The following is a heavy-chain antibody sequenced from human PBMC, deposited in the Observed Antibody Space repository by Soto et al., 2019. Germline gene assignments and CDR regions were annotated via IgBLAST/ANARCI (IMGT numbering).Heavy chain of an antibody. D-gene: IGHD2-8*01. J-gene: IGHJ4*02. Sequence: EVQLVESGGGLVQPGGSLRLSCVASGFTFSDHYMDWVRQAPGKGLAWVGRARNKVNGYTIAYAASVKGRFTISRDDSKNSLYLQMNSLRAEDTAVYFCARLMGTSFDLWGQGTLVTVSS. CDR3: ARLMGTSFDL. CDR2: ARNKVNGYTI. CDR1: GFTFSDHY. V-gene: IGHV3-72*01.